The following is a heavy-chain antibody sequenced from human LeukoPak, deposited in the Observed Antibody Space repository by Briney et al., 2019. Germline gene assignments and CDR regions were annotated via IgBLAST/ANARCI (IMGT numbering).Heavy chain of an antibody. CDR3: ARDVRVAGPQYYFDY. Sequence: GASVKVSCKASGYTFTGYYMHWVRQAPGQGLEWMGWINPNSGGTNYAQKFQGRVTMTRDTSISTAYMELSSLRSDDTAVCYCARDVRVAGPQYYFDYWGQGTLVTVSS. CDR1: GYTFTGYY. CDR2: INPNSGGT. J-gene: IGHJ4*02. V-gene: IGHV1-2*02. D-gene: IGHD6-19*01.